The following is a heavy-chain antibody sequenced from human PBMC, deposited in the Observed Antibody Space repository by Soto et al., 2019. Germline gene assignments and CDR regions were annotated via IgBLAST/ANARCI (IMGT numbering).Heavy chain of an antibody. Sequence: QVQLVQSGAEVKKPGSSVKVSCKASGGTFSSYTISWVRQAPGQGLEWMGRIIPILGIANYAQKFQGRVTITADKSTSTAYMELSSPRSEDTAVYYCARDGSVAGSPYFDYWGQGTLVTVSS. CDR3: ARDGSVAGSPYFDY. D-gene: IGHD6-19*01. J-gene: IGHJ4*02. V-gene: IGHV1-69*08. CDR1: GGTFSSYT. CDR2: IIPILGIA.